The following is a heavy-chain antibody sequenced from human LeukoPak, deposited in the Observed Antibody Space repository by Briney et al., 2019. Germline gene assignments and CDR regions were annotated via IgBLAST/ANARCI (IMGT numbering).Heavy chain of an antibody. Sequence: ASVTVSCKASGGTFSSYAISWVRQAPGQGLEWMGRIIPILGIANYAQKFQGRVTITADKSTSTAYMELSSLRSEDTAVYYCARDRADYYDSSGYSDAFDIWGQGTMVTVSP. V-gene: IGHV1-69*04. CDR1: GGTFSSYA. CDR2: IIPILGIA. D-gene: IGHD3-22*01. CDR3: ARDRADYYDSSGYSDAFDI. J-gene: IGHJ3*02.